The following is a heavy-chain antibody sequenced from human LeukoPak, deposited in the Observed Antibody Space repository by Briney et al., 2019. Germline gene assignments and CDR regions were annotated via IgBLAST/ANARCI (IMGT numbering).Heavy chain of an antibody. CDR3: ARHTDYYYYYMDV. CDR2: IYYSGST. CDR1: GGSISSSSYY. Sequence: PSETLSLTCTVSGGSISSSSYYWGWIRQPPGKGLEWIGSIYYSGSTHYNPSLKSRVTISVDTSKNQFSLKLSSVTAADTAVYYCARHTDYYYYYMDVWGKGTTVTISS. J-gene: IGHJ6*03. V-gene: IGHV4-39*01. D-gene: IGHD2-8*02.